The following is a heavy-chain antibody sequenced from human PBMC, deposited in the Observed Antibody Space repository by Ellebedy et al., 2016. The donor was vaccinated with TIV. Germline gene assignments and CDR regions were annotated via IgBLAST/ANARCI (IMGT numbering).Heavy chain of an antibody. V-gene: IGHV1-2*02. D-gene: IGHD2-15*01. CDR2: INAHSGDA. Sequence: ASVKVSCKASGYTFTGYFLHWIRQAPGQRLEWMGWINAHSGDAKCAQKFQGRVAMTRDTSITTAYMELNGLTSDDTAVYYCARVGYCSGATCRLLFVYDLWGQGTLVTVSS. CDR1: GYTFTGYF. CDR3: ARVGYCSGATCRLLFVYDL. J-gene: IGHJ5*02.